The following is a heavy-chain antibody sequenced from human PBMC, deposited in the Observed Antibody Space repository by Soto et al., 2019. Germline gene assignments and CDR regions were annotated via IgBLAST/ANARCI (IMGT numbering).Heavy chain of an antibody. D-gene: IGHD3-10*01. V-gene: IGHV4-31*03. CDR1: GGSISSGGYY. CDR2: IYYSGST. CDR3: ARDEGERGVDY. Sequence: QVQLQESGPGLVKPSQTLSLTCTVSGGSISSGGYYWSWIRQHPGKGLEWIGYIYYSGSTYYNPSLKGRVSISVDTSKNHFALKLSSVAAADTAVYYCARDEGERGVDYWGQGTLVTVSS. J-gene: IGHJ4*02.